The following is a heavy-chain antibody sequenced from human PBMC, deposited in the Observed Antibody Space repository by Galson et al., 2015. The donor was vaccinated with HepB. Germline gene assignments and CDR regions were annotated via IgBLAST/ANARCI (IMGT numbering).Heavy chain of an antibody. D-gene: IGHD5-24*01. CDR2: ISAYNGYT. Sequence: SVKVSCKASSDTFASYALNWVRQAPGQGLEWMGWISAYNGYTNYPHKFQGRVTMTTDTSTRTGYLELRSLRSDDTAMYYCARGGTATIGGPTFDLWGQGTLVTVSS. J-gene: IGHJ4*02. CDR3: ARGGTATIGGPTFDL. CDR1: SDTFASYA. V-gene: IGHV1-18*01.